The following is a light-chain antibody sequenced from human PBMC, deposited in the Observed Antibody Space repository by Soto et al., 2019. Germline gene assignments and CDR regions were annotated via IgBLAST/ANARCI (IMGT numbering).Light chain of an antibody. V-gene: IGLV2-14*01. J-gene: IGLJ1*01. CDR2: DVS. CDR1: SSEVGGYNY. CDR3: SSYTSSSTRV. Sequence: QSALTQPASVSGSPGQSITISCTGTSSEVGGYNYVSWYQQHPGKAPKLMIYDVSNRPSGVSNRFSGSKSGNTASLTISGLQAEDEADYYCSSYTSSSTRVFGTVTKVTVL.